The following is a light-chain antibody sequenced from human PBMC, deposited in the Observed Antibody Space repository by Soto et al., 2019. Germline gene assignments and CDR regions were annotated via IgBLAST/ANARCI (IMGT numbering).Light chain of an antibody. CDR1: QDIGSA. Sequence: IQLTQSPSSLSASVGDRVTITCRAGQDIGSALAWYQQRPGKAPKLLLYDASNLEAGVPSRFSGSGYGTDFTLTITGLRPEDFATYYCQQFNGFPLTFGGGTKVQIK. CDR2: DAS. V-gene: IGKV1-13*02. CDR3: QQFNGFPLT. J-gene: IGKJ4*01.